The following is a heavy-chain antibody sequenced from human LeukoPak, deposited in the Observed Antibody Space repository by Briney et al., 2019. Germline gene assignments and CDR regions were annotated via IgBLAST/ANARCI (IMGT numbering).Heavy chain of an antibody. CDR2: IYHSGST. D-gene: IGHD6-19*01. Sequence: SETLSLTCNVSGYSISSGYYWGWIRQPPGKGLQWIGTIYHSGSTYYNPSLKSRVTISVDTSKNQFSLKLSSVTAADTAVYYCARRLGRGQWLAYNWFDPWGQGTLVTVSS. CDR3: ARRLGRGQWLAYNWFDP. J-gene: IGHJ5*02. CDR1: GYSISSGYY. V-gene: IGHV4-38-2*02.